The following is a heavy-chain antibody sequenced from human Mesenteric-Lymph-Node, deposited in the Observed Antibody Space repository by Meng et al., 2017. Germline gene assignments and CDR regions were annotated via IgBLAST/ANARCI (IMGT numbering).Heavy chain of an antibody. D-gene: IGHD3-22*01. J-gene: IGHJ4*02. CDR2: IYYSGST. Sequence: ESLKISCAASGFTFSGDGMNWVRQAPGKGLEWIGSIYYSGSTYYNPSLKSRVTISVDTSKNQFSLKLSSVTAADTAVYYCAGPAFEYYYDSSGYLVLDYWGQGTLVTVSS. CDR1: GFTFSGDG. CDR3: AGPAFEYYYDSSGYLVLDY. V-gene: IGHV4-38-2*01.